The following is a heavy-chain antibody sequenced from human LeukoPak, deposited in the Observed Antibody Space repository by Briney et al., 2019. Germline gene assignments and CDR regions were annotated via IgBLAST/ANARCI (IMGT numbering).Heavy chain of an antibody. D-gene: IGHD6-19*01. CDR1: GFTFSSYA. Sequence: PGGSLRLSCSASGFTFSSYAMYWVRQAPGKGLEYVSGISSNGGSTYYADSVKGIFTISRDNSKNTLYLQMSSLRAEDTAVYYCVKITSSSGGDYWGQGTLVTVSS. V-gene: IGHV3-64D*09. CDR3: VKITSSSGGDY. CDR2: ISSNGGST. J-gene: IGHJ4*02.